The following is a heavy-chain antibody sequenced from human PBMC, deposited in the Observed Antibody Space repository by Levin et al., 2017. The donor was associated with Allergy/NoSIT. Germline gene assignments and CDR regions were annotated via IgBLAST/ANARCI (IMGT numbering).Heavy chain of an antibody. CDR2: INPNSGGT. J-gene: IGHJ5*02. V-gene: IGHV1-2*06. CDR3: ARQECTSCYVWFDP. D-gene: IGHD2-2*01. CDR1: GYTFTGYY. Sequence: GASVKVSCKASGYTFTGYYMHWVRQAPGQGLEWMGRINPNSGGTNYAQKFQGRVTMTRDTSISTAYMELSRLRSDDTAVYYCARQECTSCYVWFDPWGQGTLVTVSS.